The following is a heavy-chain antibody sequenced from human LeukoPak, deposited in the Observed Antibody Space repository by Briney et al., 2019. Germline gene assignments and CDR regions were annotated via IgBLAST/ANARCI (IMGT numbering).Heavy chain of an antibody. CDR1: GGTFSSYA. V-gene: IGHV1-69*13. D-gene: IGHD6-19*01. J-gene: IGHJ6*02. CDR2: IIPIFGTA. Sequence: SVKVSCKASGGTFSSYAISWVRQAPGQGLEWMGGIIPIFGTASYAQKFQGRVTITADESTSTAYMELSSLRSEDTAVYYCASPQQWLGLYYYYGMDVWGQGTTVTVSS. CDR3: ASPQQWLGLYYYYGMDV.